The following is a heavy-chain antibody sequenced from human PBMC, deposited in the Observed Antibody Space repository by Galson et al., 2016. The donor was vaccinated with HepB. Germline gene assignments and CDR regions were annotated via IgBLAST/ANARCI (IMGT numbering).Heavy chain of an antibody. CDR2: ILADGERT. CDR3: VKDLSFDVPGTEYFQH. Sequence: SLRLSCATSGFSFSTYTMSWVRQAPGQGLEWVSAILADGERTYYADSVKGRFTISRDNPKNTLDLQMNSLRAEDTALYRCVKDLSFDVPGTEYFQHWGQGALVIVSS. D-gene: IGHD1-1*01. J-gene: IGHJ1*01. V-gene: IGHV3-23*01. CDR1: GFSFSTYT.